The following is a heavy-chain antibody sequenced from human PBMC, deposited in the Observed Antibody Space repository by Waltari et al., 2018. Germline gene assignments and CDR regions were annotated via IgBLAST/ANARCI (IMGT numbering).Heavy chain of an antibody. J-gene: IGHJ6*02. D-gene: IGHD4-17*01. CDR1: GNSITESP. CDR3: ATGGDYDEYALHYFRGLDV. CDR2: FDPEDGEG. V-gene: IGHV1-24*01. Sequence: QVQLVQSEAEVMKPGASVKVSCKVSGNSITESPMHWVRQAPGKGLEWMGSFDPEDGEGKYAQGVLDRVTMTEDRSTNTAYMELSSLRLEDTAVYFCATGGDYDEYALHYFRGLDVWGQGTTVIVAS.